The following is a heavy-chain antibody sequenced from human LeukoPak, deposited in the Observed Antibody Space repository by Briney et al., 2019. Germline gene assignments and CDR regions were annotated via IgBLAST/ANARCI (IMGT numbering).Heavy chain of an antibody. CDR2: INPSGGST. J-gene: IGHJ4*02. CDR1: GYTFTSYY. D-gene: IGHD3-3*01. CDR3: ARDSYYDFWSGYQYYFDY. Sequence: ASVKVSCKASGYTFTSYYMHWVRQAPGQGLEWMGIINPSGGSTSYAQKFQGRVTMTRDTSTSTVYMELSSLRSEDTAVYYCARDSYYDFWSGYQYYFDYWGQGTLVTVSS. V-gene: IGHV1-46*01.